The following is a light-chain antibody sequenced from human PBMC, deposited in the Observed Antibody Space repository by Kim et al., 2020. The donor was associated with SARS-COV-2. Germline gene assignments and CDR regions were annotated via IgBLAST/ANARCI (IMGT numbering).Light chain of an antibody. Sequence: WARAERTTPSCSVSQSVGTSAAWYEKKTGQGPRLVICDASNRAKGITARLSGGGSGTEFTLTISSLGPEVFAVYYCEERRSGTLTVGGGIKGDIK. J-gene: IGKJ4*01. V-gene: IGKV3-11*01. CDR1: QSVGTS. CDR2: DAS. CDR3: EERRSGTLT.